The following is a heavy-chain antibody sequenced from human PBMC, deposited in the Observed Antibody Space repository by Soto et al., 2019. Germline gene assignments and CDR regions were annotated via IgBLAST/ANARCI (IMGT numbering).Heavy chain of an antibody. CDR1: GFTFSSYS. Sequence: EVQLMESGGGLVQPGGSLRLSCAASGFTFSSYSMNWVRQAPGKGLEWVSCITSGNTIYYADSVKGRFTISRDNAKNSLFLQMNSLRDDDTALYYCARRYDYGDYWGQGSLVTVSS. D-gene: IGHD2-15*01. V-gene: IGHV3-48*02. CDR2: ITSGNTI. J-gene: IGHJ4*02. CDR3: ARRYDYGDY.